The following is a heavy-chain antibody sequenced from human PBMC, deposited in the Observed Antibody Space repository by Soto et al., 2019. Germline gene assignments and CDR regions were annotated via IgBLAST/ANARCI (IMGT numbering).Heavy chain of an antibody. CDR2: IYYSGST. V-gene: IGHV4-31*03. Sequence: SETLSLTCTVSGGSISSGGYYWSWIRQHPGKGLEWIGYIYYSGSTYYNPSLKSRVTISVDTSKNQFSLKLSSVTAADTAVYYCARTKVVTMNYGTDVWGQGTTVTVSS. CDR3: ARTKVVTMNYGTDV. D-gene: IGHD4-17*01. CDR1: GGSISSGGYY. J-gene: IGHJ6*02.